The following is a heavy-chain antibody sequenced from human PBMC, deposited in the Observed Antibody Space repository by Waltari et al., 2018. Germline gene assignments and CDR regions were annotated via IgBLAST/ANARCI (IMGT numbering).Heavy chain of an antibody. CDR1: GDSVSSNSAA. Sequence: QVQLQQSGPGLVKPSQTLSLTCAISGDSVSSNSAAWNWIRQSPSRGLEWLGRTYYRSKWDNDYAVSVKSRITINPDTSKNQFSLQLNSVTPEDTAVYYCARAFHSSGWAYYYYGMDVWGQGTTVTVSS. D-gene: IGHD6-19*01. CDR3: ARAFHSSGWAYYYYGMDV. V-gene: IGHV6-1*01. J-gene: IGHJ6*02. CDR2: TYYRSKWDN.